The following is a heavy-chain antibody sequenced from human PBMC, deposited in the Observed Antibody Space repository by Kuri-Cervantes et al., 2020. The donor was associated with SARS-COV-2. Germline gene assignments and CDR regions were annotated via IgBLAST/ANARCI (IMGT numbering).Heavy chain of an antibody. CDR2: IRSKAYGGTT. Sequence: ETLSLTCTVYGYSISSGYYWGWIRQPPGKGLEWVGFIRSKAYGGTTEYAASVKGRFTISRDNAKNSLSLQVNSLRADDTAVYYCARDSYYYDGSSYYYSKGFDFWGQGTLVTVSS. CDR3: ARDSYYYDGSSYYYSKGFDF. V-gene: IGHV3-71*03. CDR1: GYSISSGYY. J-gene: IGHJ4*02. D-gene: IGHD3-22*01.